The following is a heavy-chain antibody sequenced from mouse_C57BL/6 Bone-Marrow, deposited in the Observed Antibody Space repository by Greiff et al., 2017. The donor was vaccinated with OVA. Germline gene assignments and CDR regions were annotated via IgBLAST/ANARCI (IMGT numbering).Heavy chain of an antibody. CDR2: IYPSDSYT. CDR1: GYTFTSYW. CDR3: ARYYYDSTRARDY. J-gene: IGHJ4*01. D-gene: IGHD2-4*01. V-gene: IGHV1-69*01. Sequence: QVQLQQPGAELVMPGASVKLSCKASGYTFTSYWMHWVKQRPGQGLEWIGEIYPSDSYTNYNQKFKGKSTLTVDKSSSTAYMQLSSLTSEDSAVYYCARYYYDSTRARDYWGQGTSVTVSS.